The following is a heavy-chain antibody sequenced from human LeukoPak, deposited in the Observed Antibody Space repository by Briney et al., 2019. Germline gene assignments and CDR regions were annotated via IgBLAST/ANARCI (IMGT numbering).Heavy chain of an antibody. D-gene: IGHD3-22*01. Sequence: GGSLRLSCAASGFTFNNYAMSWVRQAPGKGLEWVSAISGSGGSTYYADSVKGRFTISRDNSKNTLYLQMNSLRAEDTAVYYCAKIPDNYYDSSGHYFDYWGQGTLVTVSS. CDR2: ISGSGGST. J-gene: IGHJ4*02. V-gene: IGHV3-23*01. CDR1: GFTFNNYA. CDR3: AKIPDNYYDSSGHYFDY.